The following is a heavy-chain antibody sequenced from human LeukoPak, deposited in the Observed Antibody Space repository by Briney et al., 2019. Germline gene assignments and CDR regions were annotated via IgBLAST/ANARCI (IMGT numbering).Heavy chain of an antibody. V-gene: IGHV3-11*04. D-gene: IGHD3-16*01. Sequence: PGGSLRLSCAASGFTFSDYYMSWIRQAPGKGLEWISYISSSGSTLYFADSVRGRFTISRDNAKNSLYLQMNSLRAEDTAVYYCARAGDYAAYYYMDVWGKGTTVTVSS. CDR1: GFTFSDYY. CDR2: ISSSGSTL. CDR3: ARAGDYAAYYYMDV. J-gene: IGHJ6*03.